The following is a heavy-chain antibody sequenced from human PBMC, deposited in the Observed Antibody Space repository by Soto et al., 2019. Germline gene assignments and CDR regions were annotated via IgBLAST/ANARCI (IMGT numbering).Heavy chain of an antibody. Sequence: PSETLSLTCTVSNVSVISGGYYWTLIRQPPGKGLEWIGYIYYSGSTYYNPSLKSRVTISVDTSKNQFSLKLSSVTAAVTAVYYCARHNGHGDNFDYWGQGTLVTVS. V-gene: IGHV4-61*08. CDR1: NVSVISGGYY. D-gene: IGHD4-17*01. CDR3: ARHNGHGDNFDY. CDR2: IYYSGST. J-gene: IGHJ4*02.